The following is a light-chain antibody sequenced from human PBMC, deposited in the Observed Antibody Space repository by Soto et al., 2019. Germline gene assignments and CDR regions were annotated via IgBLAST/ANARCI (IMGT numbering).Light chain of an antibody. CDR3: AAWDDSLNGPV. CDR1: SSNIGSYT. CDR2: NDN. J-gene: IGLJ2*01. V-gene: IGLV1-44*01. Sequence: QLVLTQPPSASGTPGQRVTISCSGSSSNIGSYTVNWYQQFPGTAPKFVIYNDNQRPSGVPDRVSGSKSGTSASLAISGLQSEDEADYYCAAWDDSLNGPVFGGGTKVTVL.